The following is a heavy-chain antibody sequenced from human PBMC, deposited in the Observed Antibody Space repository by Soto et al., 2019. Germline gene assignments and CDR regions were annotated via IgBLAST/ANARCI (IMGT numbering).Heavy chain of an antibody. V-gene: IGHV4-30-2*01. CDR2: LYHTGST. CDR3: ARGIYSTSSFFDS. Sequence: SETLSLTCAVAGDSISSGVSSWSWIRQPPGKGLEWIGYLYHTGSTYYNPSLKSRVTISGDRSKNQISLKLNSVTAADTAVYYCARGIYSTSSFFDSWGQGTLVTVSS. D-gene: IGHD6-6*01. J-gene: IGHJ4*02. CDR1: GDSISSGVSS.